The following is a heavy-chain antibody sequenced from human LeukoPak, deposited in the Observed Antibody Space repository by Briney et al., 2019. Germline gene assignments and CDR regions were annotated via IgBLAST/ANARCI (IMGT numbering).Heavy chain of an antibody. J-gene: IGHJ6*03. CDR2: INHSGST. V-gene: IGHV4-34*01. Sequence: ETLSLTCAVYGGSFSGYYWSWIRQPPGKGLEWIGEINHSGSTNYNPSLKSRVTISVDTSKNQFSLKLSSVTAADTAVYYCARAGKYYYYMDVWGKGTTVTVSS. CDR3: ARAGKYYYYMDV. CDR1: GGSFSGYY.